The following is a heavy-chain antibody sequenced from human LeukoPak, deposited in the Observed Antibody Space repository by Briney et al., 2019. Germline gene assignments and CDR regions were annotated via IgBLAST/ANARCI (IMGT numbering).Heavy chain of an antibody. CDR2: IYSSGRT. D-gene: IGHD1-26*01. CDR3: AKPFMVGATGYYYYYMDV. Sequence: PGGSLRLSCAASGFTVINNYMGWVRQAPGKGLNYVAIIYSSGRTYYADSVKGRFTISRDNSKNTLYLQMNNLRAEDTAVYYCAKPFMVGATGYYYYYMDVWGEGTTVTVSS. V-gene: IGHV3-53*05. J-gene: IGHJ6*03. CDR1: GFTVINNY.